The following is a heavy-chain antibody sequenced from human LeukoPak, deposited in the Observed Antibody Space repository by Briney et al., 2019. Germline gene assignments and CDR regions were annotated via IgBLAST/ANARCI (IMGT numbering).Heavy chain of an antibody. CDR3: AIRYYYGSGSWDY. Sequence: SETLSLTCAVYGGSFSGYYWSWIRQPPGKGLEWIGEINHSGSTNYNPSLKSRVTISVDTSKNQFSLKLSSVTAADTAVHYCAIRYYYGSGSWDYWGQGTLVTVSS. CDR1: GGSFSGYY. CDR2: INHSGST. D-gene: IGHD3-10*01. J-gene: IGHJ4*02. V-gene: IGHV4-34*01.